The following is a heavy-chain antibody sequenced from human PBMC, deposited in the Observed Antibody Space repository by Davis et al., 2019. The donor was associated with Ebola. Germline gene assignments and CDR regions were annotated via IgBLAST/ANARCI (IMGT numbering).Heavy chain of an antibody. CDR3: ASLMGIDY. D-gene: IGHD5-24*01. J-gene: IGHJ4*02. Sequence: PGGSLRLSCAASGFTFSSYYMHWVRQAPGKGLEWVAIIRYDGNNKNYADSLKGRFTISRDNAKNTLYLQMNSLRAEDTAVYYCASLMGIDYWGQGTLVTVSS. V-gene: IGHV3-30*02. CDR1: GFTFSSYY. CDR2: IRYDGNNK.